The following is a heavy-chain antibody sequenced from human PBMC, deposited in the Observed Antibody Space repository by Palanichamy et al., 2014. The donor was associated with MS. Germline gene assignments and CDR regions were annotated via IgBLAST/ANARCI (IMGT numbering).Heavy chain of an antibody. CDR1: GFSISSGDF. CDR2: ISHSLNL. CDR3: ARRLLSWFDP. J-gene: IGHJ5*02. Sequence: QVQLQESGPGLVNPSETLSLTCAVSGFSISSGDFWDWIRQPPGKGLEWIGSISHSLNLYYNPSLRGRVSISMDASQNHFSLNLMSATAADTAVYYCARRLLSWFDPWGQGTLVTVSS. D-gene: IGHD2-21*01. V-gene: IGHV4-38-2*01.